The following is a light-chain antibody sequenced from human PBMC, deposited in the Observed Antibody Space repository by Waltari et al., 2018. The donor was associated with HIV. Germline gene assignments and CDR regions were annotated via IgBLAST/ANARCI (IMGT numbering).Light chain of an antibody. CDR3: TSYITSATPV. J-gene: IGLJ2*01. Sequence: DLNDYEYVSWYQRHPGKAPQVIIYEVSNRPSGLSNRFSGSKSGNTSTLTISGLQHADEADYFCTSYITSATPVFGRGTKVTVL. CDR1: DLNDYEY. V-gene: IGLV2-14*01. CDR2: EVS.